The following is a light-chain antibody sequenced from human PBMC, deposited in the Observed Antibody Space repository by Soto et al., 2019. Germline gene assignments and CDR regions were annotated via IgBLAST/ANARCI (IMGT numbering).Light chain of an antibody. V-gene: IGKV1-5*01. Sequence: DIQMTQSPSTLSASVGDRVTITCRASQSINRWLAWYQQKPGRGPKLLIYDASTLESGVPSSFSGSGSGTDFTLTISSLQPDDFATYYCQQYKSHPVTFGQGTKVEIK. CDR1: QSINRW. J-gene: IGKJ1*01. CDR2: DAS. CDR3: QQYKSHPVT.